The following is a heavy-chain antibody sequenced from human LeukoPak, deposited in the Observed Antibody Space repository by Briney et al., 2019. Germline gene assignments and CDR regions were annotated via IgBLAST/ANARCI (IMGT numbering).Heavy chain of an antibody. V-gene: IGHV3-9*01. Sequence: PGGSLRLSCAASGFTFSSYAMHWVRQAPGKGLEWVSGISWNSNNIDYADSVKGRFTISRDNAKNSLYLQMNSLRPEDTALYYCAKDDDSDRGFDYWGQGTLVTVSS. CDR2: ISWNSNNI. D-gene: IGHD3-22*01. CDR1: GFTFSSYA. J-gene: IGHJ4*01. CDR3: AKDDDSDRGFDY.